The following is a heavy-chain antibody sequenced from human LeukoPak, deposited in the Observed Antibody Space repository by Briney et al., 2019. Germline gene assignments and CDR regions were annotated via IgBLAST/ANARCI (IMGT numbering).Heavy chain of an antibody. V-gene: IGHV4-34*01. Sequence: KPSETLSLTCAVYGGSFSGYYWSWIRQPPGKGLEWIGEINHSGSTNYNPSLKSRVTISVDTSKNQFSLKLSSVTAADTAVYYCARRETNYDILTGYYADVYFDYWGQGTLVTVSS. CDR2: INHSGST. D-gene: IGHD3-9*01. CDR3: ARRETNYDILTGYYADVYFDY. CDR1: GGSFSGYY. J-gene: IGHJ4*02.